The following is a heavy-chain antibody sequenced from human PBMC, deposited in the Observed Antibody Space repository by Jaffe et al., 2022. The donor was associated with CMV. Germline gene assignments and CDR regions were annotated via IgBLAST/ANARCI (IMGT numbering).Heavy chain of an antibody. V-gene: IGHV1-69*09. CDR3: AREFDALDI. CDR1: GGTFNNHA. CDR2: AIPAYGIA. Sequence: QVQLVQSGAEVKKPGSSVKVACKASGGTFNNHAINWVRQGPGQGLEWMGTAIPAYGIANSAPKFQGRVTITADKSTSTVYMELSGLRSEDTATYYCAREFDALDIWGQGTLVIVSS. J-gene: IGHJ3*02.